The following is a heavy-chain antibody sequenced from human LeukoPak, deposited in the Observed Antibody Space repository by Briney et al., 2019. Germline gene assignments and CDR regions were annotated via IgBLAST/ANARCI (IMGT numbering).Heavy chain of an antibody. V-gene: IGHV1-58*01. CDR1: GFTFSKSA. J-gene: IGHJ2*01. CDR2: IVVSGGNT. CDR3: AADSVVVEPPADNPRYWNFDL. D-gene: IGHD2-2*01. Sequence: SVKVSCTASGFTFSKSAVQWVRQARGQGLEWIGWIVVSGGNTNYAQKFQERVTITRDMSTSTAYMELTSLTFEDTAVYYCAADSVVVEPPADNPRYWNFDLWGRGTLVSVSS.